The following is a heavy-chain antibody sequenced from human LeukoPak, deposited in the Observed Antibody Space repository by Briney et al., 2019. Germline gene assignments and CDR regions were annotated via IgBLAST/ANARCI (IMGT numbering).Heavy chain of an antibody. CDR3: ARVDYGDYSKDFDY. Sequence: SQTLSLTCAISGDSVSSNSAAWHWIRQSPSRGLEWLGRTYYKSKWYNDYAVSVRSRMTINPDTSKNQFSLQLNSMTAADTAVYYCARVDYGDYSKDFDYWGQGTLVTVSS. CDR1: GDSVSSNSAA. J-gene: IGHJ4*02. D-gene: IGHD4-17*01. V-gene: IGHV6-1*01. CDR2: TYYKSKWYN.